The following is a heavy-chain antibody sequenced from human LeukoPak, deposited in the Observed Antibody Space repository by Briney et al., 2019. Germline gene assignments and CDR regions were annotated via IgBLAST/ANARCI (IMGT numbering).Heavy chain of an antibody. J-gene: IGHJ6*02. CDR2: ISSSGSTI. V-gene: IGHV3-11*04. D-gene: IGHD3-10*01. CDR3: ARDPYSWFGETRAINV. CDR1: GFTFSDYY. Sequence: GGSLRLSCAASGFTFSDYYMGWIRQAPGKGLEWVSYISSSGSTIYYADSVKGRFTISRDNAKNSLYLQMNSLRAEDTAVYYCARDPYSWFGETRAINVWGQGTTVTVSS.